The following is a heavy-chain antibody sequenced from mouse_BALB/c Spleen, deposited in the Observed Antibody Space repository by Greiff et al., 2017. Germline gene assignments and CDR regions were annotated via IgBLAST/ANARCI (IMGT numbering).Heavy chain of an antibody. CDR2: ISSGGSYT. D-gene: IGHD6-1*01. Sequence: EVQGVESGGGLVKPGGSLKLSCAASGFTFSSYTMSWVRQTPEKRLEWVATISSGGSYTYYPDSVKGRFTISRDNAKNTLYLQMSSLKSEDTAMYYCTRDGRSPWFAYWGQGTLVTVSA. J-gene: IGHJ3*01. CDR1: GFTFSSYT. CDR3: TRDGRSPWFAY. V-gene: IGHV5-6-4*01.